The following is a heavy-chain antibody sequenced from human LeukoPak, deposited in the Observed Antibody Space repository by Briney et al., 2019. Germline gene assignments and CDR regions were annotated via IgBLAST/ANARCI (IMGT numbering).Heavy chain of an antibody. Sequence: GGSLRLSCAASGFTFDDYAMHWVRQAPGKGLEWVSGISWNSGSIGYADSVKGRFTISRDNAKNSLYLRMNSLRAEDTALYYCAKDRGVFFPDYFDYWGQGTLVTVSS. CDR1: GFTFDDYA. CDR2: ISWNSGSI. CDR3: AKDRGVFFPDYFDY. D-gene: IGHD2/OR15-2a*01. J-gene: IGHJ4*02. V-gene: IGHV3-9*01.